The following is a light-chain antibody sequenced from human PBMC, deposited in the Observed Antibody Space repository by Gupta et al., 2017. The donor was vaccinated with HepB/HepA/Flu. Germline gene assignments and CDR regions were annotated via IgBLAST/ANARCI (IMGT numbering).Light chain of an antibody. CDR1: SSDVGRYNY. V-gene: IGLV2-14*01. J-gene: IGLJ2*01. Sequence: QSALTQPASVSGSPGQSITISCTGTSSDVGRYNYVFWYQQHPAKTHKFMFYDVDSRPSGVSNRFSGSKSGNTASLTISGLEAEDDADYYCNSYTSSSTVVFGGGTKLTVL. CDR3: NSYTSSSTVV. CDR2: DVD.